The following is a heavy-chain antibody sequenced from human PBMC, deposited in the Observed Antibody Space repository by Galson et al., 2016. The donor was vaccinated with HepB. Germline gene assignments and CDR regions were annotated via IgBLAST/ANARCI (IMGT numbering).Heavy chain of an antibody. CDR2: INPNNGAT. D-gene: IGHD1-1*01. CDR1: EYTFTNYH. V-gene: IGHV1-2*02. Sequence: SVKVSCKASEYTFTNYHIYWVRQAPGQGLEWMGWINPNNGATRYTQKFQGRVSVSRDTSISTTYLEFSSLRSDDTALYYCARDLGHLEPKKNAWDKHFDYWGQGTLVTVSS. J-gene: IGHJ4*02. CDR3: ARDLGHLEPKKNAWDKHFDY.